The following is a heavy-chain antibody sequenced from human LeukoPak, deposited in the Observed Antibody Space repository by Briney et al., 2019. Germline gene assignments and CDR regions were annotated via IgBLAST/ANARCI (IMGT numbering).Heavy chain of an antibody. J-gene: IGHJ4*02. CDR3: ARGYYDSSGSYYFDY. CDR2: IYPGDSDT. Sequence: KPGESLKISSKGSGYSFTSYWIGWVRQMPGKGLEWMGIIYPGDSDTRYSPSFQGQVTISADKSISTAYLQWSSLKASDTAMYYCARGYYDSSGSYYFDYWGQGTLVTVSS. D-gene: IGHD3-22*01. CDR1: GYSFTSYW. V-gene: IGHV5-51*03.